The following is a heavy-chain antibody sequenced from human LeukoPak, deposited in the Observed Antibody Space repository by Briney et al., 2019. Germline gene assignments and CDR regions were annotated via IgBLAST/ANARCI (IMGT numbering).Heavy chain of an antibody. V-gene: IGHV1-8*01. CDR1: VYTFTIHD. CDR2: MNPNNGIT. CDR3: ARGGYCSGGSCYFDH. D-gene: IGHD2-15*01. J-gene: IGHJ1*01. Sequence: ASVKVSCKASVYTFTIHDINWVRQATGQGLEWVGWMNPNNGITGYAQKFQGRVTMTRNTSITTAYMELSSLRSEDTAVYYCARGGYCSGGSCYFDHWGQGTLVTVSS.